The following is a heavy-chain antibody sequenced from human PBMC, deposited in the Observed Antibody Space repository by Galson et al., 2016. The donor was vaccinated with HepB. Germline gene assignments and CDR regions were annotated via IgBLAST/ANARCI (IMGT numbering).Heavy chain of an antibody. CDR1: GFTFGIYA. V-gene: IGHV3-23*01. CDR2: IRGSGDST. J-gene: IGHJ4*02. CDR3: ATILNGCFDH. D-gene: IGHD2-21*01. Sequence: SLRLSCAASGFTFGIYAMSWVRQAPGKGLEWVSTIRGSGDSTYSADSVKGRFTISRDNPKNTLFLQMNSLRAEDTAIYYCATILNGCFDHWGQGTLVTVSS.